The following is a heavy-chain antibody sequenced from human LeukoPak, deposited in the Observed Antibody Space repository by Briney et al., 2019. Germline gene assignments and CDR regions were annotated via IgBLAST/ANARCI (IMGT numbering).Heavy chain of an antibody. V-gene: IGHV1-2*02. Sequence: ASLKVSCKASGYTFTGYYMHWVRQAPGQGLEWMGWINPNRGGANYAQKFQGRVTMTRDTSISTAYMELSRLTSDDTAVYYCARDYPKGCSGGSCYSVFDYWGQGTLVTVSS. CDR2: INPNRGGA. CDR1: GYTFTGYY. J-gene: IGHJ4*02. D-gene: IGHD2-15*01. CDR3: ARDYPKGCSGGSCYSVFDY.